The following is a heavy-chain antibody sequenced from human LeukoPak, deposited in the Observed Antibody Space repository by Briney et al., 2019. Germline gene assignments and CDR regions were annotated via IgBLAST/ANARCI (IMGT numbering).Heavy chain of an antibody. CDR2: INHSGST. CDR3: ARGFKRSSSGPPFDY. D-gene: IGHD6-6*01. Sequence: PSETLSLTCAVYGGSFSGYYWSWIRQPPGKGLEWIGEINHSGSTNYNPSLKSRVTISVDTSKNQFSLKLSSVTAADTAVYYCARGFKRSSSGPPFDYWGQGTLVTVSS. CDR1: GGSFSGYY. V-gene: IGHV4-34*01. J-gene: IGHJ4*02.